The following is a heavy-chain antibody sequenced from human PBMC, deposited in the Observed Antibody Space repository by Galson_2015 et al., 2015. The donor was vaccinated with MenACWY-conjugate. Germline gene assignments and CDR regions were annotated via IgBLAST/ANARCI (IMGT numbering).Heavy chain of an antibody. Sequence: ALRLSCAASGFTFSTYWMHWVRQAPGKGLVWVSRLNSDGRSTSSADSVKGRFTISSDNAKNTLYLQMNSLRAEDTAVYYCARLGGNYRTTSHFDYWGQGTLVTVSS. J-gene: IGHJ4*02. CDR3: ARLGGNYRTTSHFDY. D-gene: IGHD1-26*01. CDR1: GFTFSTYW. CDR2: LNSDGRST. V-gene: IGHV3-74*01.